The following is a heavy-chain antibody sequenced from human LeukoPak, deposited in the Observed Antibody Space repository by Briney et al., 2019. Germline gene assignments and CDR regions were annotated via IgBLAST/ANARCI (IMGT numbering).Heavy chain of an antibody. CDR1: GYTFTSYD. CDR3: ARIGPAATLFDY. CDR2: MNPNSGNT. Sequence: ASVKVSCKASGYTFTSYDINWVRQATGQGVEWMGWMNPNSGNTGYAQKFQGRVTMTRNTSISTAYMELSSLRSEDTAVYYCARIGPAATLFDYWGQGTLVTVSS. J-gene: IGHJ4*02. D-gene: IGHD2-2*01. V-gene: IGHV1-8*01.